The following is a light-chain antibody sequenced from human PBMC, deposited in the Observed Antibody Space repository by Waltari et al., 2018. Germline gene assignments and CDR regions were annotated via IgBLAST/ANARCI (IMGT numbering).Light chain of an antibody. CDR3: QQRSNWPLFT. Sequence: EIVLTQSPATLSLSPGERATLSCRASQSVSSYLAWYQQNPGQAPGLLIYDASNRATGIPARFSGSGSGTDFTLTISSLEPEDFAVYYCQQRSNWPLFTFGPGTKVDIK. CDR1: QSVSSY. J-gene: IGKJ3*01. V-gene: IGKV3-11*01. CDR2: DAS.